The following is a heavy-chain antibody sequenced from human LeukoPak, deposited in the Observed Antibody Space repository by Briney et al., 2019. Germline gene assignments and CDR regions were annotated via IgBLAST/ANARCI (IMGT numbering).Heavy chain of an antibody. CDR2: IHYTGST. CDR3: ARSLFSYYYDSSAYFPFDY. J-gene: IGHJ4*02. V-gene: IGHV4-59*01. CDR1: GGSISSYY. D-gene: IGHD3-22*01. Sequence: SETLSLTCTVSGGSISSYYWSWTRQPPGKGLEWIGYIHYTGSTNYNPSLKSRVTISVATSKNQSSLQLSSVTAADTAVYFCARSLFSYYYDSSAYFPFDYWGQGSLVTVSS.